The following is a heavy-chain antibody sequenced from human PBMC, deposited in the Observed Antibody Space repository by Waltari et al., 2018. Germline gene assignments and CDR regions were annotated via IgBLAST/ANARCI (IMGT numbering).Heavy chain of an antibody. CDR2: IYYSGST. Sequence: QVQLQESGPGLVKPSETLSLTCTVSGGSISSHYWSWIRQPPGKGLEWIGYIYYSGSTNYNPSLKSRVTISVDTSKNQFSLKLSSVTAADTAVYYCASSSGYLYWFDPWGQGTLVTVSS. D-gene: IGHD3-22*01. J-gene: IGHJ5*02. CDR3: ASSSGYLYWFDP. V-gene: IGHV4-59*11. CDR1: GGSISSHY.